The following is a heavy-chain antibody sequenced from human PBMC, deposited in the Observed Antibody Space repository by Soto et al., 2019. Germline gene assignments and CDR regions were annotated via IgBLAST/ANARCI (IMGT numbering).Heavy chain of an antibody. CDR3: ARDGSRYDFWSGYHSLYYGMDV. Sequence: GASVKVSCKASGYTFSNYALHWVRQAPGQRLEWLGWINAGNGYTQYSQNFQGRVTLTRDTSATTAYMEMNSLRAEDTAVYYCARDGSRYDFWSGYHSLYYGMDVWGQGTTVTVSS. CDR1: GYTFSNYA. D-gene: IGHD3-3*01. CDR2: INAGNGYT. J-gene: IGHJ6*02. V-gene: IGHV1-3*01.